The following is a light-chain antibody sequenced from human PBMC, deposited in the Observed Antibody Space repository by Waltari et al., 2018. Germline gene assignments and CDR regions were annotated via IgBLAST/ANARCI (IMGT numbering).Light chain of an antibody. CDR1: QSVGRS. V-gene: IGKV3-20*01. J-gene: IGKJ1*01. CDR2: DAS. Sequence: EIVLTQSPGTLSLSPGERATLACRASQSVGRSLAWYQQTPGKAPRLLISDASRRATGIPDRFSGSGSGTDFSLTISRLEPEDFAVYYCQHYVRLPATFGQGTKVEI. CDR3: QHYVRLPAT.